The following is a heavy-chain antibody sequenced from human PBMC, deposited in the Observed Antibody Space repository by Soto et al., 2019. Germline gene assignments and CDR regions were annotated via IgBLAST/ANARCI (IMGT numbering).Heavy chain of an antibody. CDR3: ARGEGGRYFDWLLPDY. Sequence: QVQLVQSGAEVKKPGASVKVSCKASGYTFTSYDINWVRQATGQGLEWMVWMNPNSGNTGYAQKFQGRVTMTRNTSISTAYMELSSLRSEDTAVYYCARGEGGRYFDWLLPDYWGQGTLVTVSS. CDR1: GYTFTSYD. D-gene: IGHD3-9*01. J-gene: IGHJ4*02. CDR2: MNPNSGNT. V-gene: IGHV1-8*01.